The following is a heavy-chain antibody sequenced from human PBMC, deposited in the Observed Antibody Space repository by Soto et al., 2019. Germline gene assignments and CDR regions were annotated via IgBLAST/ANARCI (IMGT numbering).Heavy chain of an antibody. D-gene: IGHD6-13*01. Sequence: ASVKVSCKACGDSFTSYYMHWVRQAPGQGLEWMGIINPSGGSTSYAQKFQGRVTMTRDTSTSTVYMELSSLRSEDTAVYYCARGLAAADKDYYYYGMDVWGQGTTVTVSS. CDR1: GDSFTSYY. CDR2: INPSGGST. CDR3: ARGLAAADKDYYYYGMDV. V-gene: IGHV1-46*01. J-gene: IGHJ6*02.